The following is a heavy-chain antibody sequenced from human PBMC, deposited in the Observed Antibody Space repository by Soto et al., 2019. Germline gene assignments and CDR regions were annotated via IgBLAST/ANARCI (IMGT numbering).Heavy chain of an antibody. Sequence: SGGGVVSSRAGWKWRRQNQSRGLEWLGRTYYRTRWYYDYAVSVTSRIPVNPDTSKNQFSLQLTSVHPEDTAVYSCAGTTSHYWYYMDVWGQGTPVTVSS. J-gene: IGHJ6*03. CDR2: TYYRTRWYY. V-gene: IGHV6-1*01. D-gene: IGHD1-7*01. CDR3: AGTTSHYWYYMDV. CDR1: GGGVVSSRAG.